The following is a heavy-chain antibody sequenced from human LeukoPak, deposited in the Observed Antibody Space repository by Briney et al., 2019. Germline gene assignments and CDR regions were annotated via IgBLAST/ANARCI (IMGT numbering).Heavy chain of an antibody. D-gene: IGHD6-13*01. V-gene: IGHV4-34*01. CDR1: GGSFNDYS. J-gene: IGHJ4*02. CDR2: IYHSGSA. CDR3: ARLGLYTSSWYRFYYFDY. Sequence: SETLSLTCGVHGGSFNDYSWSWVRQPPGKGLEWIGGIYHSGSASYNPSLKSRFTISVDTSKNQLSLKLSSVTAADTAVYYCARLGLYTSSWYRFYYFDYWGPGTLVTVSS.